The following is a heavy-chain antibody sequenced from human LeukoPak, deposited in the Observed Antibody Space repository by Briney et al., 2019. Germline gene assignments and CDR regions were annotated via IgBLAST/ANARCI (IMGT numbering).Heavy chain of an antibody. J-gene: IGHJ4*02. CDR2: MNPNSGNT. CDR3: ARGLSSSRRFDY. Sequence: ASVTVSCKASVYTFTSYDINWVRQATGQGLEWMGWMNPNSGNTGYAQKFQGRVTMTRNTSISTAYTELSSLRSEDTAVYYCARGLSSSRRFDYWGQGTLVTVSS. V-gene: IGHV1-8*01. CDR1: VYTFTSYD. D-gene: IGHD6-13*01.